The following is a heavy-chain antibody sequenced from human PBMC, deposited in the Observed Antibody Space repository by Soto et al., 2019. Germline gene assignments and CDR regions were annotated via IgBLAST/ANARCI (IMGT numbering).Heavy chain of an antibody. CDR3: AEGAGEQLASPFGY. CDR2: ISAGGGNT. V-gene: IGHV3-23*01. J-gene: IGHJ4*02. CDR1: GFTFNNYA. D-gene: IGHD6-6*01. Sequence: EVQLLESGGGLVQPGGSLRLSCAASGFTFNNYAMNWVRQAPGKGLEWVSGISAGGGNTNYADSVKGRFTISRDHSKNRLSIQMNSLSAEDTALYYGAEGAGEQLASPFGYWGQGTLVTVLS.